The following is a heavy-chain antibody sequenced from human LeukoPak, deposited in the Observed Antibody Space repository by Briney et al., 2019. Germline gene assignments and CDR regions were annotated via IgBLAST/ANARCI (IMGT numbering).Heavy chain of an antibody. CDR1: GFTFSNFA. V-gene: IGHV3-30*04. D-gene: IGHD3-22*01. Sequence: GGSLRLSCAASGFTFSNFAMHWVRQAPGKGLEWVATVSYDGRNKYYTDSVKGRFTISRDNSNNTLYLQVNSLRTEDTAVYFCARGGDISIIVVVIPDPFDIWGQGTMVTVSS. CDR3: ARGGDISIIVVVIPDPFDI. J-gene: IGHJ3*02. CDR2: VSYDGRNK.